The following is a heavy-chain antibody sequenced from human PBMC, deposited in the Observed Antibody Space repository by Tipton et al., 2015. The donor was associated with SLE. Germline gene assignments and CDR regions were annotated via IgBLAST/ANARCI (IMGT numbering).Heavy chain of an antibody. Sequence: LSLTCNVSGGSISSGGYYWSWIRQHPGKGLEWIGYTYYSGSPYYNPSLKSRVTISLDMSKNQFSLRLSSATAADTAVYYCPIYYHDSTGLHWFDPWGQGTLVTVSS. D-gene: IGHD3-22*01. CDR1: GGSISSGGYY. CDR2: TYYSGSP. J-gene: IGHJ5*02. CDR3: PIYYHDSTGLHWFDP. V-gene: IGHV4-31*03.